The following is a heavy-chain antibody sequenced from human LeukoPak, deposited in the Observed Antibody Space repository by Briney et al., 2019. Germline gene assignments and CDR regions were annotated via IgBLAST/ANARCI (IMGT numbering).Heavy chain of an antibody. CDR3: GRNRLGKAFDI. Sequence: ASVKVSCKASGYTFTDYYLHWVRQAPGQGLEWMGWINPNSGGTNYAQKFQGWVTMTRGTSISTAYMELNRLTFDDTAVYYCGRNRLGKAFDIWGQGTMVTISS. J-gene: IGHJ3*02. D-gene: IGHD7-27*01. CDR2: INPNSGGT. V-gene: IGHV1-2*04. CDR1: GYTFTDYY.